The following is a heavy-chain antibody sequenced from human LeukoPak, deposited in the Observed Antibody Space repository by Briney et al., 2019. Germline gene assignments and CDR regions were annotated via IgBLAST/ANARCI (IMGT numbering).Heavy chain of an antibody. CDR2: IYHSGIT. V-gene: IGHV4-4*02. CDR3: ARLANYDILTGYYEIYYFDY. D-gene: IGHD3-9*01. Sequence: PSETLSLTCGVSGGSISSPYWWSWVRQPPGKGLEWIGEIYHSGITNYNPSLKSRVTISVDRSKNQFSLKLSSVTAADTAVYYCARLANYDILTGYYEIYYFDYWGQGTLVTVSS. J-gene: IGHJ4*02. CDR1: GGSISSPYW.